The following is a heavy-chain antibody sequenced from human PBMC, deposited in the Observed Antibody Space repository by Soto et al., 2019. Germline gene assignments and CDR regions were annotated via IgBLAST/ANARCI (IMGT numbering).Heavy chain of an antibody. V-gene: IGHV4-31*03. J-gene: IGHJ4*02. Sequence: QVQLQESGPGLVKPSQTLSLTCTVSGGSISSGGHYWSLIRQHPGKGLEWIGYIYYSGSTYYNPSLKSRVTISVNTSKNQLSLKLSSVTAADTAVYYCARWPQLKPRFDYWGQGTLVTVSS. CDR3: ARWPQLKPRFDY. CDR2: IYYSGST. D-gene: IGHD1-1*01. CDR1: GGSISSGGHY.